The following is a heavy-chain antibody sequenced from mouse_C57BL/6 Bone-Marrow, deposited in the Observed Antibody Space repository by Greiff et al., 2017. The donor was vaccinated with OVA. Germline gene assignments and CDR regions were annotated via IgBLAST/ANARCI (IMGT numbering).Heavy chain of an antibody. J-gene: IGHJ2*01. D-gene: IGHD1-1*01. V-gene: IGHV14-2*01. CDR2: IDPEDGET. CDR3: AIYYYGSSYCYFDY. CDR1: GFNIKDYY. Sequence: EVHLVESGAELVKPGASVKLSCTASGFNIKDYYMHWVKQRTEQGLEWIGRIDPEDGETKYAPKFQGKATITADTPSNTAYLQLSSLTSEDTAVYYCAIYYYGSSYCYFDYWGQGTTLTVSS.